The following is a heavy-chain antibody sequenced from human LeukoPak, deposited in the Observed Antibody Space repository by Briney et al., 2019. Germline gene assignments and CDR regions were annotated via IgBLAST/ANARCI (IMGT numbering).Heavy chain of an antibody. CDR2: IYYSGST. D-gene: IGHD3-10*01. Sequence: SETLSLTCTVSGGSINRYCWSWVRQPPGKGLEWIGSIYYSGSTYYNPSLKSRVTISVDTSKNQFSLKLSSVTAADTAVYYCARRVVRGVIIGVFDYWGQGTLVTVSS. V-gene: IGHV4-59*05. CDR1: GGSINRYC. CDR3: ARRVVRGVIIGVFDY. J-gene: IGHJ4*02.